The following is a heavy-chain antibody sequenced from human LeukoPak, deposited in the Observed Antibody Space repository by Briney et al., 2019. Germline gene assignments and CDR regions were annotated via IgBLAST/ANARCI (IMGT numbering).Heavy chain of an antibody. D-gene: IGHD2-15*01. J-gene: IGHJ1*01. CDR1: GFTFSSYA. V-gene: IGHV3-30-3*01. CDR3: ARPEDIVVVVAATRRAEYFQH. Sequence: GGSLRLSCAASGFTFSSYAMHWVRQAPGKGLEWVAVISYDGSNKYYADSVKGRFTISRDNSKNTLYLQMNSLRAEDTAVYYCARPEDIVVVVAATRRAEYFQHWGQGTLVTVSS. CDR2: ISYDGSNK.